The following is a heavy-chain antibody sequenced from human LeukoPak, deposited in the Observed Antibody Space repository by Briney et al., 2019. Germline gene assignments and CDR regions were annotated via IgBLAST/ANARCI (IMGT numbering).Heavy chain of an antibody. D-gene: IGHD3-9*01. CDR3: ASTLYYDILTGYSSGGSDP. V-gene: IGHV4-61*02. Sequence: PSETLSLTCTVSGGSISSGSYYWSWIRQPAGKGLEWIGRIYTSGSTNYNPSLKSRVTISVDTSKNQFSLKLSSVTAADTAVYYCASTLYYDILTGYSSGGSDPWGQGTLVTVSS. CDR2: IYTSGST. CDR1: GGSISSGSYY. J-gene: IGHJ5*02.